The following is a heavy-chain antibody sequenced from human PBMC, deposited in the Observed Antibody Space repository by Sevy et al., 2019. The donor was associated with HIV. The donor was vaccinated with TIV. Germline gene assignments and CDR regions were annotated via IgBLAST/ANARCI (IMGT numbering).Heavy chain of an antibody. Sequence: GGSLRLSCAASGFAFSSYGMHWVGQAPGKGLEWVAVISYDGSNKYYADSVKGRFTISRDNSKNTLYLQMNSLRAEDTAVYYCAKLPGAGDGLDYWGQGTLVTVSS. CDR1: GFAFSSYG. CDR3: AKLPGAGDGLDY. CDR2: ISYDGSNK. D-gene: IGHD7-27*01. V-gene: IGHV3-30*18. J-gene: IGHJ4*02.